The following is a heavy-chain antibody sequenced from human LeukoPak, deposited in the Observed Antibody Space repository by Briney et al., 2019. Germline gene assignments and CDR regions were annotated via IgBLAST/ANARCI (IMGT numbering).Heavy chain of an antibody. V-gene: IGHV4-34*01. CDR3: ARGYGSGSFNWFDP. J-gene: IGHJ5*02. Sequence: SESLSLTCAVYGGSFSGYYWSWIRQPPGKGLEWIGEINHSGSTNYNPSLKSRVTISVDTSKNQFSLKLSSVTAADTAVYYCARGYGSGSFNWFDPWGQGTLVTVSS. CDR1: GGSFSGYY. CDR2: INHSGST. D-gene: IGHD3-10*01.